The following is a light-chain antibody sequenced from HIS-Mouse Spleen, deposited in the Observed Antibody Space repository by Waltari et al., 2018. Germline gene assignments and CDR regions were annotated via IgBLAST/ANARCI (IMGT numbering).Light chain of an antibody. V-gene: IGLV3-10*01. CDR3: YSTDSSGNHRV. CDR2: EDS. CDR1: ALPNKD. J-gene: IGLJ2*01. Sequence: SYALTQPPSVSVSPGQTARITCSGDALPNKDDFFYQQNARQAPVPVIYEDSKRPSGIPERFSGSSSWTMATLTISGAQVEDEADYYCYSTDSSGNHRVFGGGTKLTVL.